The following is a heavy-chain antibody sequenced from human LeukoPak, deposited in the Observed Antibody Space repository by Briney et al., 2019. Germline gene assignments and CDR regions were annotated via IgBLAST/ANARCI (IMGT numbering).Heavy chain of an antibody. V-gene: IGHV4-59*12. D-gene: IGHD4-23*01. J-gene: IGHJ4*02. Sequence: SETLSLTCTVSGGSISSYYWSWIRQPPGKGLEWIGYIYYSGSTNYNPSLKSRVTISVDTSKNQSSLKLGSVTAAGTAVYYCARRRTVVTPYDYWGQGTLVTVSS. CDR2: IYYSGST. CDR1: GGSISSYY. CDR3: ARRRTVVTPYDY.